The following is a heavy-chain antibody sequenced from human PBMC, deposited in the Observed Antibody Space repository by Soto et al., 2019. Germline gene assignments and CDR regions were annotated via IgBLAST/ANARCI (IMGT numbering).Heavy chain of an antibody. CDR1: GFTFISYA. Sequence: PGGALRVSCAASGFTFISYAMSWVRQAPGEGLEWVSAISGSGGSTYYADSVKGRFTISRDNSKNTLYLQMNSLRAEDTAVYYCAKDIGRGTTPLDYSGMDVWGQGTTVTVSS. V-gene: IGHV3-23*01. J-gene: IGHJ6*02. CDR3: AKDIGRGTTPLDYSGMDV. CDR2: ISGSGGST. D-gene: IGHD1-7*01.